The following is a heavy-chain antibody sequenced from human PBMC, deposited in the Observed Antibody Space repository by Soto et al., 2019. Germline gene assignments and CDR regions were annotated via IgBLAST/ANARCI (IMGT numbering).Heavy chain of an antibody. Sequence: SETLSLTCAVSGGSINNGDYYWSWIRQPPGKGLEGIGYIYYSGSTYVNPSLKSRLSMSLDTSKNQFSLKLTSVTAADTAVYYCARVKSVVFGMAHPYWYLDLWAVAPWSPSPQ. CDR2: IYYSGST. J-gene: IGHJ2*01. CDR1: GGSINNGDYY. V-gene: IGHV4-30-4*01. CDR3: ARVKSVVFGMAHPYWYLDL. D-gene: IGHD3-3*01.